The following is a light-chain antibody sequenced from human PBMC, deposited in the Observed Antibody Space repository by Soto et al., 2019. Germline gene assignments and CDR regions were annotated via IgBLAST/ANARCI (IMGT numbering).Light chain of an antibody. V-gene: IGKV1-13*02. CDR2: DAS. CDR1: QGISSA. J-gene: IGKJ4*01. CDR3: QQFNSYPALT. Sequence: AIQLTQSPSSLSASVGDRVTITCRASQGISSALAWYQQKPGTAPKLLIYDASSLERGVPSRFSGSGSWTDVTLTISSQQPEDCGSYCGQQFNSYPALTFGGGTKVEIK.